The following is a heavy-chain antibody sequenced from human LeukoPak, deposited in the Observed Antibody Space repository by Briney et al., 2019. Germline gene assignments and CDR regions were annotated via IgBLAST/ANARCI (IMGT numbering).Heavy chain of an antibody. D-gene: IGHD6-13*01. J-gene: IGHJ4*02. CDR1: GGSFSGYY. V-gene: IGHV4-34*01. CDR3: ARDSSSWYRNPFDY. CDR2: INHSGST. Sequence: SETLSLTCAVYGGSFSGYYWSWIRQPPGMGLEWIREINHSGSTNYNPSLKCRVTISVDTSKNQFSLKLSSVTAADTAVYYCARDSSSWYRNPFDYWGQGTLVTVSS.